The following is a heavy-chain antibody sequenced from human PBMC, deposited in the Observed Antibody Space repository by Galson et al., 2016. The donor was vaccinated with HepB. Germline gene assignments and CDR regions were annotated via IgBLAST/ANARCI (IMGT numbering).Heavy chain of an antibody. V-gene: IGHV3-21*01. Sequence: SLRLSCAASGFTFSSYSMHWVRQAPGKGLEWVSFISRSSSHIYYAASVKGRFTISRDNAKNSLYLQMNSLRAEDTAVYYCARGGYSGYGWVRYWFDPWGQGTLVTVSS. D-gene: IGHD5-12*01. CDR1: GFTFSSYS. CDR2: ISRSSSHI. J-gene: IGHJ5*02. CDR3: ARGGYSGYGWVRYWFDP.